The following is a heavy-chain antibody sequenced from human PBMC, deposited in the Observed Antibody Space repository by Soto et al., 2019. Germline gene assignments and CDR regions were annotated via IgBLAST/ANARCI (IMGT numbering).Heavy chain of an antibody. Sequence: SETLSLTCTVSGDPISSSTYYWGWVRQPPGTGLEWIASIYYGERIYYNPSLKSRVTISVDTSKNHFSLKLSSVTAADTAVYYCARGMNVEAALDYWGQGTLVTVSS. CDR1: GDPISSSTYY. V-gene: IGHV4-39*02. CDR2: IYYGERI. D-gene: IGHD2-15*01. J-gene: IGHJ4*02. CDR3: ARGMNVEAALDY.